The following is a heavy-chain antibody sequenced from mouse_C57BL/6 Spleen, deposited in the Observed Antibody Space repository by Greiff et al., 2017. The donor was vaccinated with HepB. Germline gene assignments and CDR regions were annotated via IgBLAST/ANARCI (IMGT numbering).Heavy chain of an antibody. J-gene: IGHJ1*03. V-gene: IGHV1-4*01. CDR1: GYTFTSYT. CDR3: ARDSGGFDV. D-gene: IGHD4-1*01. Sequence: QVQLKESGAELARPGASVKMSCKASGYTFTSYTMHWVKQRPGQGLEWIGYINPSSGYTKYNQKFKDKATLTADKSSSTAYMQLSSLTSEDSAVYYCARDSGGFDVWGTGTTVTVSS. CDR2: INPSSGYT.